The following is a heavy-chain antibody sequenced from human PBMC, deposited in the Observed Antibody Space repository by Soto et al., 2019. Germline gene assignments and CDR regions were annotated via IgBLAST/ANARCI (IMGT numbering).Heavy chain of an antibody. CDR1: GFTFSNYA. CDR2: ISYDGSNK. D-gene: IGHD1-1*01. CDR3: ARDIGNNSGSFAY. J-gene: IGHJ4*02. Sequence: GGSLRLSCVASGFTFSNYAMNWVRQAPGKGLEWVAVISYDGSNKYYADSVTGRITISSDNSRNTLYLQMNNLRAEDTAMYYCARDIGNNSGSFAYWGQGTLVTVSS. V-gene: IGHV3-30-3*01.